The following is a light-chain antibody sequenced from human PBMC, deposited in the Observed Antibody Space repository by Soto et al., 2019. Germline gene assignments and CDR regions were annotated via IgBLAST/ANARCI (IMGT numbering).Light chain of an antibody. J-gene: IGLJ1*01. CDR1: SSDVGSYNL. CDR2: EGT. Sequence: QSALTQPASVSGSPGQSITISCTGTSSDVGSYNLVSWYQQHPGKAPKFMIYEGTKRPSGVSNRFSGSKSGNTASLTISGLLAEDEADYYCCSYAGSRHYVFGTGTKVTVL. CDR3: CSYAGSRHYV. V-gene: IGLV2-23*01.